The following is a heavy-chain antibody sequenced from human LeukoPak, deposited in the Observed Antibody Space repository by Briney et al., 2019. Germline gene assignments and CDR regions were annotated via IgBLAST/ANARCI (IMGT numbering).Heavy chain of an antibody. D-gene: IGHD6-19*01. J-gene: IGHJ6*02. CDR3: ARERSSEWLVYYYYYGMDV. V-gene: IGHV1-8*01. CDR2: MNPNSGNT. CDR1: GYTFTSYD. Sequence: ASVKVSCKASGYTFTSYDINWVRQATGQGREWMGWMNPNSGNTGYAQKFQGRVTMTRNTSISTAHMELSSLRSEDTAVYYCARERSSEWLVYYYYYGMDVWGQGTTVTVSS.